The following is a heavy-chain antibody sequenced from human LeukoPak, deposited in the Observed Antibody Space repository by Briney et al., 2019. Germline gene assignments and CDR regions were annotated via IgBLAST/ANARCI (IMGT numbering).Heavy chain of an antibody. D-gene: IGHD4-23*01. CDR3: ARPFIETPSLGALDY. V-gene: IGHV3-23*01. CDR1: GFAFSSFA. J-gene: IGHJ4*02. Sequence: GGSLRLSCAASGFAFSSFAMSWVRQAPGKGLDWVSSISGSGGSTYYADSVKGRFTISRDSSKNTLYVQMNSLRADDTAVYYCARPFIETPSLGALDYWGQGTLVTVSS. CDR2: ISGSGGST.